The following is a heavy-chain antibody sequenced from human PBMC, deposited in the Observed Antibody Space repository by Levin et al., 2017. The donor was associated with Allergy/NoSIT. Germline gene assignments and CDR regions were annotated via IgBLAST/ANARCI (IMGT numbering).Heavy chain of an antibody. CDR1: GFTFGDYA. Sequence: GGSLRLSCTGSGFTFGDYAMSWVRQAPGKGLEWVGFIRNKAHGGTTEYAASVKGRLTISRDAPKSFAYLQMNSLKTADTAVYFCARGGPPNYDYNWGSYRDEYFDYWGQGTLVTVSS. D-gene: IGHD3-16*02. CDR2: IRNKAHGGTT. J-gene: IGHJ4*02. CDR3: ARGGPPNYDYNWGSYRDEYFDY. V-gene: IGHV3-49*04.